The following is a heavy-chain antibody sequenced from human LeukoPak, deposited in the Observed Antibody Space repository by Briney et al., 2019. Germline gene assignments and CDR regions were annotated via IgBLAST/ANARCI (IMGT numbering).Heavy chain of an antibody. CDR3: ARGWSSSWHGPFDY. Sequence: ASVKVSCKASGYTFSNYDISWVRQATGQGLEWMGWMNPKSGNTGYARKFQGRVTMTGNTPITTAYMELSGLTSDDTAVYYCARGWSSSWHGPFDYWGQGTLVTVSS. J-gene: IGHJ4*02. V-gene: IGHV1-8*01. CDR1: GYTFSNYD. D-gene: IGHD6-13*01. CDR2: MNPKSGNT.